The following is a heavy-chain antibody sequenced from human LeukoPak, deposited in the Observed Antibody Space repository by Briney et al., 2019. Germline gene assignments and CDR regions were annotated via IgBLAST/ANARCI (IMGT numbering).Heavy chain of an antibody. CDR3: AKVDEMATITGSFDY. J-gene: IGHJ4*02. V-gene: IGHV3-30*04. CDR1: GFTLSNYA. CDR2: ISYDGSNK. D-gene: IGHD5-24*01. Sequence: TGGSLRLSCSASGFTLSNYAMHWVRQAPGKGLEWVAVISYDGSNKYYADSVKGRFTISRDNSKNTLYLQMNSLRAEDTAVYYCAKVDEMATITGSFDYWGQGTLVTVSS.